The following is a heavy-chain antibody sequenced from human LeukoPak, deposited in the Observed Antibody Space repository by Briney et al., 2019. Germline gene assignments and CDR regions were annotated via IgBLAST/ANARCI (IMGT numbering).Heavy chain of an antibody. V-gene: IGHV3-13*04. CDR1: GFTFSTYD. D-gene: IGHD2-15*01. J-gene: IGHJ6*02. Sequence: GGSLRLSCAASGFTFSTYDMHWVRQATGKGLEWVSGINPAGDTYYPGSVKGRFTISREDATNSFYLQMNSLRVGDTAVYYCARGDCSGGSCSSMDVWGQGTTVTVSS. CDR3: ARGDCSGGSCSSMDV. CDR2: INPAGDT.